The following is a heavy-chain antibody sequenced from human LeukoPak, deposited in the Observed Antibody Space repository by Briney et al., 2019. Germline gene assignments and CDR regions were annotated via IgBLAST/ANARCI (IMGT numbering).Heavy chain of an antibody. V-gene: IGHV4-39*01. CDR3: ARHGGAARGYYYYMDV. D-gene: IGHD6-6*01. CDR2: IHYSGST. Sequence: SETLSLTCIVSGGSISSSSYYWGWIRPPPGKGLEWIGSIHYSGSTYYNPSLKSRVTTSVDTSKNQFSLKLSSVTAADTALHYCARHGGAARGYYYYMDVWGKGTTVTVSS. J-gene: IGHJ6*03. CDR1: GGSISSSSYY.